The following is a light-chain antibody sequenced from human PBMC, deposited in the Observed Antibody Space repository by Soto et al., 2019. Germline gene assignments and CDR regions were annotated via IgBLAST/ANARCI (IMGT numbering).Light chain of an antibody. V-gene: IGKV3-20*01. J-gene: IGKJ1*01. CDR2: GAS. CDR1: QSVSSSF. CDR3: QQYGPSPT. Sequence: EIVLTQSPGTLSLSPGERATLSCRASQSVSSSFLAWYQQKPGQAPRLLIYGASTRATGIPDRFSGSGSGTDFTLTISRLEPEDFAVYFCQQYGPSPTFGQGTKVDIK.